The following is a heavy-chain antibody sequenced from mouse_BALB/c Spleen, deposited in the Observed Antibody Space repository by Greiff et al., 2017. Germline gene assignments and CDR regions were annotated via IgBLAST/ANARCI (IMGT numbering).Heavy chain of an antibody. CDR1: GFTFSSFG. V-gene: IGHV5-17*02. CDR3: ARCPYGSSPFDY. CDR2: ISSGSSTI. J-gene: IGHJ2*01. D-gene: IGHD1-1*01. Sequence: DVHLVESGGGLVQPGGSRKLSCAASGFTFSSFGMHWVRQAPEKGLEWVAYISSGSSTIYYADTVKGRFTISRDNPKNTLFLQMTSLRSEDTAMYYCARCPYGSSPFDYWGQGTTLTVSS.